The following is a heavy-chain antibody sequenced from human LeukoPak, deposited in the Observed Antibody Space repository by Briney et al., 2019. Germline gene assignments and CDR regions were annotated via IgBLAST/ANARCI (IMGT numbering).Heavy chain of an antibody. CDR3: ATTRKVMGWFDP. J-gene: IGHJ5*02. D-gene: IGHD3-16*01. CDR1: GGSISSYY. CDR2: IYYSGST. V-gene: IGHV4-59*12. Sequence: PSETLSLTCTVSGGSISSYYWSWIRQPPGKGLEWIGYIYYSGSTNYNPSLKSRVTISVDRSKNQFSLKLSSVTAADTAVYYCATTRKVMGWFDPWGQGTLVTVSS.